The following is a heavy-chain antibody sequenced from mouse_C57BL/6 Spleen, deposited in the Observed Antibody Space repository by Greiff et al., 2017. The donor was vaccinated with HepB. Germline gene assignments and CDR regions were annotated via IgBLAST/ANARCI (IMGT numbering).Heavy chain of an antibody. J-gene: IGHJ1*03. CDR2: IDPSDSYT. V-gene: IGHV1-50*01. Sequence: QVQLQQPGAELVKPGASVKLSCKASGYTFTSYWMQWVKQRPGQGLEWIGEIDPSDSYTNYNQKFKGKATLTVDTSSSTAYMQLSSLTSEDSAVYYCARGGSNRGYFDVWGTGTTVTVSS. D-gene: IGHD1-1*01. CDR1: GYTFTSYW. CDR3: ARGGSNRGYFDV.